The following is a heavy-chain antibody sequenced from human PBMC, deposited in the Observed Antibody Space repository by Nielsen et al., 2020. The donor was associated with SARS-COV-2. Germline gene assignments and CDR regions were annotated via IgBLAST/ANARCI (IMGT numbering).Heavy chain of an antibody. CDR2: MNPNSGNT. J-gene: IGHJ4*02. V-gene: IGHV1-8*01. D-gene: IGHD6-19*01. Sequence: ASVKVSCKASGYTFTSYDINWVRQATGQGLEWMGWMNPNSGNTGYAQKFQGRVTMTRNTSISTAYMELSSLRSEDTAAYYCARAAKIAVAGVDYWGQGTLVTVSS. CDR3: ARAAKIAVAGVDY. CDR1: GYTFTSYD.